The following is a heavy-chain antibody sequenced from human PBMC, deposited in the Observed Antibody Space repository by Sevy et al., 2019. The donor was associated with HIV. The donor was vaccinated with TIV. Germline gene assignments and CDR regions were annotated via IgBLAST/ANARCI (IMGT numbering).Heavy chain of an antibody. J-gene: IGHJ4*02. CDR3: ARVQVITMVRGDESGYFDY. CDR2: INHSGST. CDR1: GGSFSGYY. D-gene: IGHD3-10*01. V-gene: IGHV4-34*01. Sequence: SETLSLTCAVYGGSFSGYYWSWIRQPPRKGLEWIGEINHSGSTNYNPSLKSRVTISVDTSKNQFSRKLSSLTAADTAVYYCARVQVITMVRGDESGYFDYWGQGTLVTVSS.